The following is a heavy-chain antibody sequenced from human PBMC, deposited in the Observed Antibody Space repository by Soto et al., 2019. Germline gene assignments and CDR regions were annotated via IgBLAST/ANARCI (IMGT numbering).Heavy chain of an antibody. Sequence: SDTVSLTCTFSGVYISSGVYYWSCIRQHPGRGLEWIGYIYYSGSTYYNPSLKSRVTISVDTSKNRYSLKLSSVTAADTAVYYCARGRGGGAFDDWSQGTLVTVS. CDR1: GVYISSGVYY. CDR3: ARGRGGGAFDD. J-gene: IGHJ4*02. V-gene: IGHV4-31*03. D-gene: IGHD1-26*01. CDR2: IYYSGST.